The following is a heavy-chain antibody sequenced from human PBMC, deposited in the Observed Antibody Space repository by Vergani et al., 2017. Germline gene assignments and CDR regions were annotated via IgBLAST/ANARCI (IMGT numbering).Heavy chain of an antibody. CDR3: AKANPRNSGYDYLYYYHAIDV. D-gene: IGHD5-12*01. Sequence: EVQLLESGGDLVQPGGSLRLSCAASGFIFHHYAMNWVRQAPGKGLEWISGISGSGGSTYYAGSVKGRFTISRDSSKNTMYLQMNILSAGDTAVYYCAKANPRNSGYDYLYYYHAIDVWGQGTTVTVSS. CDR2: ISGSGGST. J-gene: IGHJ6*02. V-gene: IGHV3-23*01. CDR1: GFIFHHYA.